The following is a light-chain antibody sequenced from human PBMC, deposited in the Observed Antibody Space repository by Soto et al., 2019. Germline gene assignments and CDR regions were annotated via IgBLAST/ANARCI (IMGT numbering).Light chain of an antibody. CDR1: SSNVGSYY. CDR3: AAWDSGLRAGG. Sequence: QSVLTQPPSVSATPGQKVTISCSGSSSNVGSYYVSWYQQLPGTAPKLLIDDNNQRPSGIPGRFSGAKSGTSATLGITGLQTEDEADYYCAAWDSGLRAGGFGGGTKLTVL. CDR2: DNN. J-gene: IGLJ2*01. V-gene: IGLV1-51*01.